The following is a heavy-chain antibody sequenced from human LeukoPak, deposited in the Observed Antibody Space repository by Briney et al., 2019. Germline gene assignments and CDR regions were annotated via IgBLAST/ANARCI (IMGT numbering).Heavy chain of an antibody. J-gene: IGHJ6*03. Sequence: ASVKVSCKASGYTFTGYYMHWVRQAPGQGLEWMGWINPNSGGTNYAQKFQGRVTMTRDTSISTAYMELSRLRSDDTAVYYCASDGQLGYCSSTSCYGRRYYYYYYMDVWGKGTTVTVS. CDR2: INPNSGGT. CDR1: GYTFTGYY. CDR3: ASDGQLGYCSSTSCYGRRYYYYYYMDV. V-gene: IGHV1-2*02. D-gene: IGHD2-2*01.